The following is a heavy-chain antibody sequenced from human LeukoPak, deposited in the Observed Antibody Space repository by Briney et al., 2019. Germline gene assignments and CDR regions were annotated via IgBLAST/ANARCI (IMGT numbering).Heavy chain of an antibody. Sequence: GGSLRLSCAASGLTFSSYWMSWVRQAPGKGLEWVANIKQDGSEKYYVDSVKGRFTISRDNAKNSLYLQMNSLRAEDTAVYYCARDIRYSSSWDYWGQGTLVTVSS. CDR2: IKQDGSEK. J-gene: IGHJ4*02. V-gene: IGHV3-7*01. CDR3: ARDIRYSSSWDY. CDR1: GLTFSSYW. D-gene: IGHD6-13*01.